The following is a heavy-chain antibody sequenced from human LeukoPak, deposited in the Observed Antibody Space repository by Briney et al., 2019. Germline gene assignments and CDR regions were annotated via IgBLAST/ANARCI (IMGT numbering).Heavy chain of an antibody. CDR2: ISYDGSNK. CDR1: GFTFSSYG. CDR3: AKDRGYCSGGSCALDY. J-gene: IGHJ4*02. D-gene: IGHD2-15*01. Sequence: HPGRSLRLSCAASGFTFSSYGMHWVRQAPGKGLEWVAVISYDGSNKYYADSVKGRFTISRDNSKNTLYLQMNSLRAEDTAVYYCAKDRGYCSGGSCALDYWGQGTLVTVSS. V-gene: IGHV3-30*18.